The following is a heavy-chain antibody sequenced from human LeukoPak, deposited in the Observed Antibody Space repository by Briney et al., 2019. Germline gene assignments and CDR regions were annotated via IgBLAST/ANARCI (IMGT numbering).Heavy chain of an antibody. CDR3: LAGYYYYYMDV. CDR1: GFTFSSYW. D-gene: IGHD6-13*01. V-gene: IGHV3-74*03. J-gene: IGHJ6*03. CDR2: TNTDGSRI. Sequence: PGGSLRLSCAASGFTFSSYWMHWVRQAPGKGLVWLSRTNTDGSRITYADSVKGRFTISRDNARNTLYLQMTSLSAEDTAVYYALAGYYYYYMDVWGKGTTVTVSS.